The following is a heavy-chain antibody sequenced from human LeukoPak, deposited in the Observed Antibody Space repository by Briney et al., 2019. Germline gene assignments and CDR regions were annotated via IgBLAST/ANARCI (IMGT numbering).Heavy chain of an antibody. J-gene: IGHJ4*02. D-gene: IGHD2-2*01. Sequence: SQTLSLTCPISGDSVSSNSSAWNWIRESPSRGLEWLGRTYYRSKRYNDYADSVPGRRTINPDASKNQVALQLNSMPPEDTAVYSCARTRSTHFDYWGQGTLVTVSS. CDR1: GDSVSSNSSA. V-gene: IGHV6-1*01. CDR2: TYYRSKRYN. CDR3: ARTRSTHFDY.